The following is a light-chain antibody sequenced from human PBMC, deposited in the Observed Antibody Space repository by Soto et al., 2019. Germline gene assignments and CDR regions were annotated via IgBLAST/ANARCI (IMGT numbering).Light chain of an antibody. V-gene: IGKV3-20*01. CDR2: RAS. J-gene: IGKJ3*01. CDR3: HQFGSSPLYT. CDR1: QTISSSF. Sequence: EIVLTQSPGTLSLSPGERATLSCRASQTISSSFLAWYQQKPGQAPRLLIYRASRRAPGIPDRFSGSGSWTYFTLTISMLEPEDFAVYYWHQFGSSPLYTFGPGTKVEIK.